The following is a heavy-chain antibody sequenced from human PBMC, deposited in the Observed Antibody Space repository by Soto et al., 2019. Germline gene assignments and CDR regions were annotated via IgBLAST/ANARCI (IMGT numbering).Heavy chain of an antibody. J-gene: IGHJ4*02. CDR1: GYTFTSYA. V-gene: IGHV1-3*01. Sequence: ASVKVSCKASGYTFTSYAMHWVRQAPGQRLEWMGWINAGNGNTKYSQKFQGRVTITRDTSASTAYMELSSLRSEDTAVYYCARDVRYSSGWYSPSRFDYWGQGTLVTVSS. CDR2: INAGNGNT. CDR3: ARDVRYSSGWYSPSRFDY. D-gene: IGHD6-19*01.